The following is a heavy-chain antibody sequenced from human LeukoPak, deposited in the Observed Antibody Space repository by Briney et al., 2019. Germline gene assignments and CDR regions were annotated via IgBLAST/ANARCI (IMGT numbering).Heavy chain of an antibody. CDR3: ARDSRHYYDSSGYYAPDY. CDR1: GFTFSSYA. CDR2: ISGSGGST. D-gene: IGHD3-22*01. J-gene: IGHJ4*02. V-gene: IGHV3-23*01. Sequence: PGGSLRLSCAASGFTFSSYAMSWVRQAPGKGLEWVSAISGSGGSTYYADSVKGRFTISRDNSKNTLYLQTNSLRAEDTAVYYCARDSRHYYDSSGYYAPDYWGQGTLVTVSS.